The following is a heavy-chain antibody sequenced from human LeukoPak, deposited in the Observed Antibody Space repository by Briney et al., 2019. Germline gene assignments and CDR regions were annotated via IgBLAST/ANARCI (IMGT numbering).Heavy chain of an antibody. CDR3: ATGITGTPFTFDV. J-gene: IGHJ3*01. D-gene: IGHD1-7*01. CDR1: GGSISTYY. V-gene: IGHV4-59*04. CDR2: IYHSGST. Sequence: SETLSLTCTVSGGSISTYYWNWIRQPPGKGLEWIGYIYHSGSTYYNPSLKSRVTISVDRSKNQFSLKLSSVTAADTAVYYCATGITGTPFTFDVWGQGTMVTVSS.